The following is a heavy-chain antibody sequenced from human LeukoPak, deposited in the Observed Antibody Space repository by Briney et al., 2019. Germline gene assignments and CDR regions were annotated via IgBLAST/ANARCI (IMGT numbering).Heavy chain of an antibody. CDR1: GASISSGGYY. J-gene: IGHJ4*02. D-gene: IGHD3-10*01. Sequence: PSQTLSVTCTVSGASISSGGYYWSWIRQHPGKGLEWLGYIYYSGSTYYNPSLKSRVNISLDTSKNQFSLKLSSVTAADTAVYYCARDLSGVISYWGQGTLVTVSS. CDR2: IYYSGST. CDR3: ARDLSGVISY. V-gene: IGHV4-31*03.